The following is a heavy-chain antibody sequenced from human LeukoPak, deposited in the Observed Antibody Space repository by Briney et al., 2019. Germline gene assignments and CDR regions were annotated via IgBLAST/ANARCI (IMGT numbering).Heavy chain of an antibody. D-gene: IGHD1-26*01. V-gene: IGHV3-33*01. CDR1: GFIFSTYG. CDR3: ARDGQVGAIGYFDY. CDR2: VWSGGNNK. J-gene: IGHJ4*02. Sequence: PGTSLRLSCAASGFIFSTYGMHWVRQAPGKGLEWVAVVWSGGNNKYYSDSVKGRFTISRGNSKNTLYLEMNSLRAEDTAVYYCARDGQVGAIGYFDYRGQGTLVTVSS.